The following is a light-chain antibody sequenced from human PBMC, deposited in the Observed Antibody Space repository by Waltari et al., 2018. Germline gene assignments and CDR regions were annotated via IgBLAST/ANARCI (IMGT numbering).Light chain of an antibody. CDR3: SSYTSGTTVV. J-gene: IGLJ2*01. Sequence: QSALTQPASVSGSPGQSITISCTGTSSDVGGYNYVSWYQQPPGKAPKPMISDVSKRPSGVSNRFSGSKSGKPASLTISGLQAEDEADYYCSSYTSGTTVVFGGGTKLTVL. V-gene: IGLV2-14*01. CDR1: SSDVGGYNY. CDR2: DVS.